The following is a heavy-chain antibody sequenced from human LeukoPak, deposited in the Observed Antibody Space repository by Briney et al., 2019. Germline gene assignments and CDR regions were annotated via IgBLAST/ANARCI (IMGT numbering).Heavy chain of an antibody. CDR2: IYYSGST. Sequence: PSETLSLTCTVSGGSISSYYWSWIRQPPGKGLEWIGYIYYSGSTNYNPSLKSRVTISVDTSKNQFSLKLSSVTAADTAVYYCARDIFATEKTPYSYGPNWFDPWGQGTLVTVSS. J-gene: IGHJ5*02. V-gene: IGHV4-59*01. D-gene: IGHD5-18*01. CDR1: GGSISSYY. CDR3: ARDIFATEKTPYSYGPNWFDP.